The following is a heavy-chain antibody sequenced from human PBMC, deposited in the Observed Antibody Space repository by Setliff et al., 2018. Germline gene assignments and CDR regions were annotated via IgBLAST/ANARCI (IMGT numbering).Heavy chain of an antibody. Sequence: PSETLSLTCTVSGDSISSTSYQWGWARQPPGKGLEWIGSIYYTGTAYYNPSLKSRVTISVDTSKNQLSLQVTSLAATDTALYFCARHEFVGGYYGSVTYRHFDYWGQGILVTVSS. CDR1: GDSISSTSYQ. J-gene: IGHJ4*02. V-gene: IGHV4-39*01. CDR3: ARHEFVGGYYGSVTYRHFDY. CDR2: IYYTGTA. D-gene: IGHD3-10*01.